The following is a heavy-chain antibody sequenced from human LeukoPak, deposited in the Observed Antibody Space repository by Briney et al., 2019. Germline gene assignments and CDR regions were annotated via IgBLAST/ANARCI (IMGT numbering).Heavy chain of an antibody. CDR2: IIPIFGTA. D-gene: IGHD4-17*01. CDR1: GGTFSSYA. J-gene: IGHJ4*02. V-gene: IGHV1-69*06. Sequence: SVKVSCKASGGTFSSYAISWVRQAPGQGLEWMGGIIPIFGTANYAQKFQGRVTITADKSTSTAYMELSSLRSEDTAVYFCARYGHSPFFDYWGQGTLVIVSS. CDR3: ARYGHSPFFDY.